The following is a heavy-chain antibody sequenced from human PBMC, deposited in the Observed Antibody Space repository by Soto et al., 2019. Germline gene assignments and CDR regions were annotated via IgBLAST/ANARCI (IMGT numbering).Heavy chain of an antibody. CDR3: ARDSSSWYQG. V-gene: IGHV1-3*01. CDR2: INAGNGNT. J-gene: IGHJ4*02. CDR1: GYTFTTYA. Sequence: ASVKVSCKGSGYTFTTYAVQWVRQAPGQRLEWMGWINAGNGNTKYSQKFQGRVSITRDISATTAYMELSSLRSEDTAVYYCARDSSSWYQGWGQGTLVTVSS. D-gene: IGHD6-13*01.